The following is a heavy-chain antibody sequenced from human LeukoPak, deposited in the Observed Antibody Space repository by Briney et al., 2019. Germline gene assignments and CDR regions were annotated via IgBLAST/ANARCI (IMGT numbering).Heavy chain of an antibody. CDR2: IYASGST. J-gene: IGHJ5*02. Sequence: SETLSLTCTVSGGSISSYYWSWIRQPAGKGLEWIGRIYASGSTNYNPSLKSRVTMSVDTPKNQFSLKLSSVTAADTAVYYCARDDSVYNWFDPWGQGTLVTVSS. CDR1: GGSISSYY. D-gene: IGHD5-18*01. V-gene: IGHV4-4*07. CDR3: ARDDSVYNWFDP.